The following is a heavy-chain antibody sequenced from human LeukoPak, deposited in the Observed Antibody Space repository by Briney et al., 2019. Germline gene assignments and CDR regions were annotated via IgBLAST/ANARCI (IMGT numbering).Heavy chain of an antibody. V-gene: IGHV3-23*01. J-gene: IGHJ4*02. D-gene: IGHD1-26*01. Sequence: GGSLRLSCAASTFTFSRYAMAWVRQAPGKGLEWVSAISPTGASTYYADSVKGRFTISRDNSKNTLSLEMNSLRAEDTAVYYCAKDDKWELQHFDYWGQGTLVTVSS. CDR2: ISPTGAST. CDR1: TFTFSRYA. CDR3: AKDDKWELQHFDY.